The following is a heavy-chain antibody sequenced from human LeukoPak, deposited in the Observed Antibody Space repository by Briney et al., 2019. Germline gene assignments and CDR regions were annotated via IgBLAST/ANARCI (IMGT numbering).Heavy chain of an antibody. CDR2: IKQDESEK. Sequence: GGSLGLSCAASGFSFSTYWMSWVRQAPGKGLEWVANIKQDESEKYYVDSVKGRFTISRDNNKNSLYLQMNSLRVEDTAVYYCASGRQLGRWGQGTLVTVSS. J-gene: IGHJ4*02. CDR1: GFSFSTYW. CDR3: ASGRQLGR. V-gene: IGHV3-7*03. D-gene: IGHD6-13*01.